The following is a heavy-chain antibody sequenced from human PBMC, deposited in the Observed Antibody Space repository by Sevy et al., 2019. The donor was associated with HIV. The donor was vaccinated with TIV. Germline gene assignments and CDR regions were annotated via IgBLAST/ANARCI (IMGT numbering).Heavy chain of an antibody. Sequence: GGSLRLSCAASGFSFSSSSMNWLRQAPGKWLEWLAYITRDGKTKYYADFVKGRFTISRDNAQNSLFLQLNSLRDDDTAVYYCARDYSGSYYRFDLWGHGTLVTVSS. CDR3: ARDYSGSYYRFDL. CDR2: ITRDGKTK. CDR1: GFSFSSSS. V-gene: IGHV3-48*02. D-gene: IGHD1-26*01. J-gene: IGHJ4*01.